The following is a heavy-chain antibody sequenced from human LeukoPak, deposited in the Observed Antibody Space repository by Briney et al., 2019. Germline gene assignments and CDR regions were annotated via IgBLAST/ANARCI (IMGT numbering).Heavy chain of an antibody. J-gene: IGHJ4*02. CDR1: GFTFNTYA. Sequence: GGSLRLSCAASGFTFNTYAMTWVRQAPGKGLEWVSSISGSAASTYYADSVKGRFTISRDISKNTLYLQMNSLRAEDTAIYYCARSVRIAANVWGQGTLVTVSS. CDR2: ISGSAAST. V-gene: IGHV3-23*01. CDR3: ARSVRIAANV. D-gene: IGHD6-13*01.